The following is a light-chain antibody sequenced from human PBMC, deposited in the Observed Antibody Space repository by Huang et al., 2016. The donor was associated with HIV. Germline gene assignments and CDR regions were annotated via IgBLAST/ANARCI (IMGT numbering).Light chain of an antibody. J-gene: IGKJ5*01. V-gene: IGKV3-15*01. CDR2: GAS. CDR3: QQYNNWPPIT. Sequence: EILMTQSPATLSVSPGERATLSCRAGQRVSSNLAWYQQKPGQAPRLLIYGASTRATGSPARFSGSGSGTEFTLTISNLQSEDFALYYCQQYNNWPPITFGQGTRLEIK. CDR1: QRVSSN.